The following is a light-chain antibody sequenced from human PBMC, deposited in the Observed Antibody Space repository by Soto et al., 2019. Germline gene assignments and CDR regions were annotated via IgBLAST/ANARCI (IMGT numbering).Light chain of an antibody. J-gene: IGLJ3*02. CDR2: DVT. V-gene: IGLV2-11*01. CDR1: SSDVGGYIY. Sequence: QSALTQPRSVSGSPGQSVTISCTGSSSDVGGYIYVSWYQQYPGKAPKLMTYDVTKRPSGVPDRFSGSKSGNTASLTISGLQAEDEADYYCSSYAGSYTWVFGGGTKLTVL. CDR3: SSYAGSYTWV.